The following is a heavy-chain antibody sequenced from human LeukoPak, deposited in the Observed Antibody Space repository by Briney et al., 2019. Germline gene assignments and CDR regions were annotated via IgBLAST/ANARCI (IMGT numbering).Heavy chain of an antibody. V-gene: IGHV3-7*03. J-gene: IGHJ4*02. D-gene: IGHD6-13*01. CDR3: VRVLAVAGPQNRPYFDY. CDR1: GLPFSSYW. Sequence: LGGPVTVPCAASGLPFSSYWMGCVRPAPGGGLEGVANIKGGGNEEYYVDQVKGLFIISRDNAKNSLYLHMNSLRAEDTAVYYCVRVLAVAGPQNRPYFDYWGQGTLVTVSS. CDR2: IKGGGNEE.